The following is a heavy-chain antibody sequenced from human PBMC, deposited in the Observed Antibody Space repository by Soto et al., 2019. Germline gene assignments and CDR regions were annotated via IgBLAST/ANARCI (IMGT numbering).Heavy chain of an antibody. V-gene: IGHV2-70*01. CDR3: ARITTEIAAAGTLDY. D-gene: IGHD6-13*01. CDR2: IDWDDDK. Sequence: SGPTLVNPTQTLTLTCIFSGFSLTTSGMCVSWIRQPPGKALEWLALIDWDDDKYYSTSLKTRLTISKDTSKNQVVLTMTNMDPVDTATYYCARITTEIAAAGTLDYWGQGTLVTVSS. CDR1: GFSLTTSGMC. J-gene: IGHJ4*02.